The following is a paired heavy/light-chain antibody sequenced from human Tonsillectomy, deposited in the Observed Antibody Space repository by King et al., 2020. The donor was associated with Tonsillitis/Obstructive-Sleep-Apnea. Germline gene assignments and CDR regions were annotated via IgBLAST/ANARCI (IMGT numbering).Light chain of an antibody. V-gene: IGKV3-15*01. J-gene: IGKJ2*01. CDR1: QSVSRN. CDR3: QQYKHWPG. Sequence: EIVLTQSPPTLSVSPGERVTLSCRASQSVSRNLAWYQQRAGQAPRLLIYDASTRATGIPARFSGSGSGTEFTLTISSLQSEDFAVYYCQQYKHWPGFSQGTKLEI. CDR2: DAS.
Heavy chain of an antibody. D-gene: IGHD3-16*01. V-gene: IGHV1-18*01. CDR3: ARVRPAPDDYIWGSYPTGDY. CDR2: ISAYNGNT. Sequence: QVQLVQSGAEVKKPGASVKVSCKASGYTFPTYGISWVRQAPGQGLEWMGWISAYNGNTNYAQRLQGRVTMTTDTSTGTAYMELRRLRSDDTAVYYCARVRPAPDDYIWGSYPTGDYWGQGTLVTVSS. CDR1: GYTFPTYG. J-gene: IGHJ4*02.